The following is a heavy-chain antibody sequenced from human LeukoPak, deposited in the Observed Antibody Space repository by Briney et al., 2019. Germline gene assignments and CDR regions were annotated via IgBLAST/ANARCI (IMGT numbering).Heavy chain of an antibody. J-gene: IGHJ4*02. Sequence: RWVRQPPGKGLEWIAYIHYSGNTYYNPSLKSRVTISVDTSKNQSYLRLSSVTAAGTAVYYCGRVPGGSYSDYWGQGTLVTVSS. CDR2: IHYSGNT. CDR3: GRVPGGSYSDY. D-gene: IGHD1-26*01. V-gene: IGHV4-30-4*01.